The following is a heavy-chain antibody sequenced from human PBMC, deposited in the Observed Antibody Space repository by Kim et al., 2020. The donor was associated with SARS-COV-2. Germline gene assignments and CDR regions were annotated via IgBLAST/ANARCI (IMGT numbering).Heavy chain of an antibody. J-gene: IGHJ2*01. CDR2: IYYSGTT. Sequence: SETLSLTCTVSGGSISSSSYYWGWIRQPPGKGLEWIGSIYYSGTTYYNPSLKSRVTISVNTSKNQFSLKLSFVTAAYTAVYYCARHQRGYSSSWYLYWYFDLWGRRTLVTVSS. CDR1: GGSISSSSYY. D-gene: IGHD6-13*01. CDR3: ARHQRGYSSSWYLYWYFDL. V-gene: IGHV4-39*01.